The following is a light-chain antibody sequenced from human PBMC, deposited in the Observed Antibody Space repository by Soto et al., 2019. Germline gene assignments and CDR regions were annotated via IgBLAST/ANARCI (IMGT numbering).Light chain of an antibody. V-gene: IGLV1-44*01. CDR2: SNN. CDR3: AAWDDSLNAYV. Sequence: QSVLTQPPSAPGTPGQRVTISCSGSSSNIGSNTVNWYQQLPGTAPKLLIYSNNERPSGVPDRFSGSKSGTSASLAISGLQSEDEADFYCAAWDDSLNAYVIGTGTKVTVL. J-gene: IGLJ1*01. CDR1: SSNIGSNT.